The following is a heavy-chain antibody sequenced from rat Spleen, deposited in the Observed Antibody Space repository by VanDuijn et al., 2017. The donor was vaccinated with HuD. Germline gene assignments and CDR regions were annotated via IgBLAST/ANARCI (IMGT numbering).Heavy chain of an antibody. V-gene: IGHV5-29*01. CDR1: GFTFSDYY. D-gene: IGHD1-6*01. CDR2: ISYDGSST. J-gene: IGHJ2*01. CDR3: ARQGGTTDYYYADYFDY. Sequence: EVQLVESDGGLVQPGRSLKLSCAASGFTFSDYYMAWVRQAPTKGLEWVATISYDGSSTYYRDSVKGRFTISRDNAKSTLYLQMDSLRSEDTATYYCARQGGTTDYYYADYFDYWGQGVMVTVSS.